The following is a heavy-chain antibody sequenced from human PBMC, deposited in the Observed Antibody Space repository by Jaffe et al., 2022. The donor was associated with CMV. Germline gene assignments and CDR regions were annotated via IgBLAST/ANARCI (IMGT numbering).Heavy chain of an antibody. CDR3: AKEPKWELLLRDYFDY. Sequence: EVQLLESGGGLVQPGGSLRLSCAASGFTFSSYAMSWVRQAPGKGLEWVSAISGSGGSTYYADSVKGRFTISRDNSKNTLYLQMNSLRAEDTAVYYCAKEPKWELLLRDYFDYWGQGTLVTVSS. V-gene: IGHV3-23*01. CDR1: GFTFSSYA. CDR2: ISGSGGST. J-gene: IGHJ4*02. D-gene: IGHD1-26*01.